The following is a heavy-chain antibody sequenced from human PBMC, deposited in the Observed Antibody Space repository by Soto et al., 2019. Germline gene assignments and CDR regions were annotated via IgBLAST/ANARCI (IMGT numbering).Heavy chain of an antibody. CDR3: ARRDRSGFSYWLDT. D-gene: IGHD3-22*01. V-gene: IGHV4-59*12. CDR2: IYYSGST. J-gene: IGHJ5*02. CDR1: GGSISSYY. Sequence: PSETLSLTCTVSGGSISSYYWSWIRQPPGKGLEYIGYIYYSGSTNYNPSLKSRVTISVDTSKNQFSLNLRSVTAADTAVYYCARRDRSGFSYWLDTWGQGTLVTVSS.